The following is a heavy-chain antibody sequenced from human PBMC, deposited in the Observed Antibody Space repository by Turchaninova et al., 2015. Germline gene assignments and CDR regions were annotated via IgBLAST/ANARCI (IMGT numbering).Heavy chain of an antibody. Sequence: QITLKESGPTLVKPTQTLTLTCTFSGFSLSTSGVGGCWIRPPPRKALEWLALIYWDDDKRYSPSLKSSLTISKDTSKNQGVLTMTNMDPVDTATYYCGTDRYYGGSGYYRGGAFDIWGQGTMVTVSS. CDR2: IYWDDDK. CDR3: GTDRYYGGSGYYRGGAFDI. D-gene: IGHD3-22*01. J-gene: IGHJ3*02. CDR1: GFSLSTSGVG. V-gene: IGHV2-5*02.